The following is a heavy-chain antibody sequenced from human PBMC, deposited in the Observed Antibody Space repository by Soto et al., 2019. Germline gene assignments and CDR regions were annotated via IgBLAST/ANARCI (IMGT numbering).Heavy chain of an antibody. CDR1: GYTFTNYA. J-gene: IGHJ4*02. CDR3: VAGGDTSGALDY. Sequence: ASVKVSCKASGYTFTNYAMHWVRQAPGQRLEWMGWINGGNGNTKYSQKFQDRVTITRDTSASTAYMELNSLTTEDTGLYYCVAGGDTSGALDYWGQGTLVTVSS. D-gene: IGHD3-22*01. V-gene: IGHV1-3*01. CDR2: INGGNGNT.